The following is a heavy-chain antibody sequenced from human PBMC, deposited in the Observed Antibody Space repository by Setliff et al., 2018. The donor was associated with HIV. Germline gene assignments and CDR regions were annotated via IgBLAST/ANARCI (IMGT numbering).Heavy chain of an antibody. D-gene: IGHD1-1*01. Sequence: SETLSLTCAVYGGSFSGYYWSWIRQPPGKGLEWIGEINHDRTTNYNPSLKSRVTISVDTSKNQFSLTLNSVTAADTAFYYCARASAYKGVFSVTHGAFDNWGRGILVTVSS. CDR2: INHDRTT. J-gene: IGHJ4*02. V-gene: IGHV4-34*01. CDR1: GGSFSGYY. CDR3: ARASAYKGVFSVTHGAFDN.